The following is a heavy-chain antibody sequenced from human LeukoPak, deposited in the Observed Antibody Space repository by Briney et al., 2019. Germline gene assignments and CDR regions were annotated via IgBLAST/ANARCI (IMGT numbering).Heavy chain of an antibody. D-gene: IGHD5-12*01. Sequence: HPGGSLRLSCAASGFTVSSNYINWVRQAPGKGLEWVSIIYSDGRTFYAGSVKGRFTISRDNSKNTVYLQMNSLRAEDTAVYYCGRLALTPWYFDLWGRGTLVTVSS. CDR2: IYSDGRT. CDR3: GRLALTPWYFDL. CDR1: GFTVSSNY. V-gene: IGHV3-53*01. J-gene: IGHJ2*01.